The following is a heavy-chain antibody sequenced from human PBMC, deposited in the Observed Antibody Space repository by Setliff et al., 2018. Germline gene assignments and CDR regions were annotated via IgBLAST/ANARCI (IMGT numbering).Heavy chain of an antibody. D-gene: IGHD4-17*01. CDR2: IIPFFGTA. J-gene: IGHJ3*02. V-gene: IGHV1-69*13. CDR3: AKSMTTVTTGGNEAFDI. CDR1: GGTFSSSA. Sequence: SVKVPCKASGGTFSSSAISWVRQAPGQGLEWVGRIIPFFGTANSAQKFQGRVTITAGESATTAYMELSSLRAEDTAVYYCAKSMTTVTTGGNEAFDIWGQGTMVT.